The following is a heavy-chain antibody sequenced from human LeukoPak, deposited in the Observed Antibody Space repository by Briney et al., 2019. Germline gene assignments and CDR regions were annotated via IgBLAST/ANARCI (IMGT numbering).Heavy chain of an antibody. J-gene: IGHJ6*03. CDR1: GFTFSDYY. CDR3: ARDAGGYYYMDV. V-gene: IGHV3-11*01. CDR2: MSSSGSSI. Sequence: GGSLRLSCAASGFTFSDYYMSWIRQAPGKGLEWVSYMSSSGSSIYYADSVKGRFTISRDNATNSLNLQMNSLRADDTAVYYCARDAGGYYYMDVWGKGTTVTVSS.